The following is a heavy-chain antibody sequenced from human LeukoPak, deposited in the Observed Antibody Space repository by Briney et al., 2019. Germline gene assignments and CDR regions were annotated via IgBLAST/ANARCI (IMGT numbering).Heavy chain of an antibody. V-gene: IGHV4-31*03. CDR2: IFYSGSA. Sequence: SETLSLTCTVSGGSIGSGDYYWNWIRQHPEKSLEWIGYIFYSGSAYYNPSLKSRVTISVDTSKNQFSLKLSSVTAADTAVYYCARGSTLIRGFDYWGQGTLVTVSS. J-gene: IGHJ4*02. CDR1: GGSIGSGDYY. D-gene: IGHD3-10*01. CDR3: ARGSTLIRGFDY.